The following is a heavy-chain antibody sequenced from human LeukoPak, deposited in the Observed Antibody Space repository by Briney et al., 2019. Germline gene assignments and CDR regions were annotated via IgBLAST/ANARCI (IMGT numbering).Heavy chain of an antibody. V-gene: IGHV3-15*01. CDR3: TRGAIAAAELDY. J-gene: IGHJ4*02. CDR2: IKSKTDGGTT. D-gene: IGHD6-13*01. CDR1: GFTFSNAW. Sequence: PGGSLRLSCAASGFTFSNAWMSWVRQAPGKGLEWVGRIKSKTDGGTTDYAAPVKGRFTISRDDSKNTLHLQMNSLKTEDTAVYYCTRGAIAAAELDYWGQGTLVTVSS.